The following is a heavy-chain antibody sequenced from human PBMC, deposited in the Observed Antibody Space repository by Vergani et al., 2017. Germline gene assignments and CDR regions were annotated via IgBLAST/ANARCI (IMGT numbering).Heavy chain of an antibody. Sequence: QVQLVESGGGVVQPGTSLRLSCEASGFKFSQFSMHWVRQAPGKGLEWVASIRSDESRRYYGDSMEGPFTISRDNSKNTLYLQMKSLRPEDTAVYYCAKEGGGYCSGGTCCPEYWVEGALVIVSS. CDR3: AKEGGGYCSGGTCCPEY. V-gene: IGHV3-30*02. D-gene: IGHD2-15*01. CDR1: GFKFSQFS. CDR2: IRSDESRR. J-gene: IGHJ4*02.